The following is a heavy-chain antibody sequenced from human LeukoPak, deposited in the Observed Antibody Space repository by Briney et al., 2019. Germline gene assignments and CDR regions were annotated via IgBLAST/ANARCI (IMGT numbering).Heavy chain of an antibody. CDR2: ISGSGGST. J-gene: IGHJ4*02. D-gene: IGHD6-13*01. CDR1: GFTFSSYA. Sequence: GGSLRLSCAASGFTFSSYAMSWVRQAPGKGLEWVSAISGSGGSTTYADSVKGRFTISRDNAKDTLYLQMNSLRAEDTAVYYCTGHHQAYSRTYWGQGTLVTVSS. CDR3: TGHHQAYSRTY. V-gene: IGHV3-23*01.